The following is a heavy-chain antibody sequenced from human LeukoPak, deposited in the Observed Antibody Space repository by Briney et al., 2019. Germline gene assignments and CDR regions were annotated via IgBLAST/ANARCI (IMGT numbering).Heavy chain of an antibody. D-gene: IGHD2-2*01. V-gene: IGHV1-2*02. CDR1: GHTFTGYY. CDR3: ARCYCTATSCYYFDF. Sequence: ASVKVSCKASGHTFTGYYMHWVRQAPGQGLEWMGWINPNSGGTNYAQKFQGRVTMTRDTSISTAYMELSSLRSDDTAVYYCARCYCTATSCYYFDFWGQGTLVTVSS. J-gene: IGHJ4*02. CDR2: INPNSGGT.